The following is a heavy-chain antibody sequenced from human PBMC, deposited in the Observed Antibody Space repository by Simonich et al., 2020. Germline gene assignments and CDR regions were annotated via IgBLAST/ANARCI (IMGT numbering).Heavy chain of an antibody. CDR3: ARLPDY. CDR2: IYYSGST. Sequence: QVQLQESGPGLVKPSETLSLTCTVSGGSISSYYWSWIRQPPGKGLEWIGYIYYSGSTNYNPSLKSRVTISVDTSKNQFSLKLSSVTAADTAVYHCARLPDYWGQGTLVTVSS. CDR1: GGSISSYY. J-gene: IGHJ4*02. V-gene: IGHV4-59*08.